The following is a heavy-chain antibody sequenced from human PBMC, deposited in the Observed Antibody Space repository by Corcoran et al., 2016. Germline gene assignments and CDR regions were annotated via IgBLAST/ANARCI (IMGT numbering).Heavy chain of an antibody. Sequence: EVQLVESGGGLVRPGGSLRLSCAASGFTFSSYWMHWVRQVPGKGLVWVSRINRDGNNTTYADSVKGRFTISRDNGKNTLYLQMNSLRAEDTAVYYCARKEYYSKFYYGMDVWGQGTTVTVSS. V-gene: IGHV3-74*01. D-gene: IGHD4-4*01. CDR3: ARKEYYSKFYYGMDV. J-gene: IGHJ6*02. CDR1: GFTFSSYW. CDR2: INRDGNNT.